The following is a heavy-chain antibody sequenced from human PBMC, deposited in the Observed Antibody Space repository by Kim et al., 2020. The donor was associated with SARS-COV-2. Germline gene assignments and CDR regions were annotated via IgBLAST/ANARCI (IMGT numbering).Heavy chain of an antibody. D-gene: IGHD2-15*01. Sequence: FQGRVTMTRDTSTSTVYMELSSLRSEDTAVYYCARGRVAATTTTTHDFDYWGQGTLVTVSS. CDR3: ARGRVAATTTTTHDFDY. J-gene: IGHJ4*02. V-gene: IGHV1-46*01.